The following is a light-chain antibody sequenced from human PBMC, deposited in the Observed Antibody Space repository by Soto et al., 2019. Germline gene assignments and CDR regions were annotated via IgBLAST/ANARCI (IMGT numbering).Light chain of an antibody. CDR1: SRAVGGYDY. J-gene: IGLJ1*01. CDR2: DVT. Sequence: SVLTQPSSVSGAPGQSITISCTGTSRAVGGYDYVSWYQQHPGKAPKLMIYDVTNRPSGVSNRFSGSKSGNTASLTISGLQAEDEASYYCSSYTSSTSYVFGTGTKVTVL. V-gene: IGLV2-14*01. CDR3: SSYTSSTSYV.